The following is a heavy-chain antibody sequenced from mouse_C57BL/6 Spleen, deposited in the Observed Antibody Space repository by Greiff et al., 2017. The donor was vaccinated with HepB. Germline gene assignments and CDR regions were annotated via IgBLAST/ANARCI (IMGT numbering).Heavy chain of an antibody. Sequence: EVMLVESGGGLVKPGGSLKLSCAASGFTFSDYGMHWVRQAPEKGLEWVAYISSGSSTIYYADTVKGRFTISRDNAKNTLFLQMTSLRSEDTAMYYCARPSMMVTTAWFAYWGQGTLVTVSA. J-gene: IGHJ3*01. D-gene: IGHD2-3*01. CDR3: ARPSMMVTTAWFAY. CDR2: ISSGSSTI. V-gene: IGHV5-17*01. CDR1: GFTFSDYG.